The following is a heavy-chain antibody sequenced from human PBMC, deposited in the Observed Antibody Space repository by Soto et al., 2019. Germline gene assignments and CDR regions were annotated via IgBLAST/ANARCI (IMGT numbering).Heavy chain of an antibody. D-gene: IGHD1-26*01. CDR1: GFIFENFG. CDR3: AKNQGVELVPLATVDWFDP. V-gene: IGHV3-23*01. Sequence: GSLRLSCSASGFIFENFGMSWVRQAPGKGLEWISSISGSGFKKYYADSVKGRFTISRDNSKSTVYLELNNLSAEDTAVYHCAKNQGVELVPLATVDWFDPWGQGSVVTVSS. CDR2: ISGSGFKK. J-gene: IGHJ5*02.